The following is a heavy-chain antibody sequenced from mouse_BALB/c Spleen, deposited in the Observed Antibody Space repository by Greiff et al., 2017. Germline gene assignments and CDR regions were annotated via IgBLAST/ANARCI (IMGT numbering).Heavy chain of an antibody. CDR2: IYPGSGNT. V-gene: IGHV1-84*02. CDR1: GYTFTDYY. CDR3: ARRGYVYAMDY. Sequence: LMESGPELVKPGASVKISCKASGYTFTDYYINWVKQKPGQGLEWIGWIYPGSGNTKYNEKFKGKATLTVDTSSSTAYMQLSSLTSEDTAVYFCARRGYVYAMDYWGQGTSVTVSS. D-gene: IGHD2-14*01. J-gene: IGHJ4*01.